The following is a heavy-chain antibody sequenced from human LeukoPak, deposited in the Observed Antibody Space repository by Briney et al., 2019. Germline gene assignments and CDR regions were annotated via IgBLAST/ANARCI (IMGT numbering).Heavy chain of an antibody. CDR1: GFPFSNYW. CDR3: ARVDTATTLFPH. J-gene: IGHJ4*02. D-gene: IGHD4-17*01. Sequence: GGSLRLSCAASGFPFSNYWMHWVRQAPGKGLVWVSRINSDGSSTNYADSVKGRFTISRDNAKNTLYLQMNSLRADDTGMYYCARVDTATTLFPHWGQGTLVTVSS. V-gene: IGHV3-74*01. CDR2: INSDGSST.